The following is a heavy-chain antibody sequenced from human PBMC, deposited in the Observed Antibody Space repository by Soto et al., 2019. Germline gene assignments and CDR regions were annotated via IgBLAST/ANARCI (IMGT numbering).Heavy chain of an antibody. D-gene: IGHD5-18*01. Sequence: SETLSITCTVSGGSISSGDYYWSWIRQPPGKGLEWIGYIYYSGSTYYNPSLKSRVTISVDTSKNQFSPKLSSVTAADTAVYYCARAPPLKYTYGLRGAFDIWGQGTMVTVSS. V-gene: IGHV4-30-4*01. CDR1: GGSISSGDYY. J-gene: IGHJ3*02. CDR3: ARAPPLKYTYGLRGAFDI. CDR2: IYYSGST.